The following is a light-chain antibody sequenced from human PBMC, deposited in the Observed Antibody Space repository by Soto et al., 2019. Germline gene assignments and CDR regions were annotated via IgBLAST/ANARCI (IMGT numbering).Light chain of an antibody. CDR2: GAS. V-gene: IGKV3-20*01. CDR3: HHYGSSPIT. Sequence: EIVLTQSPGTLSLSPGERATLSCRASQSLSSSCLAWYQQKPGQAPRLLIYGASSRATGIPDRFSGSGSGTDFTLTISRLEPEDFAAYYCHHYGSSPITFGQGIRLEIK. CDR1: QSLSSSC. J-gene: IGKJ5*01.